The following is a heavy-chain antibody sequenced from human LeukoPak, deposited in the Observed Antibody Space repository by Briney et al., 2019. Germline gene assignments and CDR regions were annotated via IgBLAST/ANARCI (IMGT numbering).Heavy chain of an antibody. V-gene: IGHV4-4*07. CDR2: IYTSGST. D-gene: IGHD6-19*01. J-gene: IGHJ4*02. CDR1: GGSISSYY. CDR3: ARGYSSGWYVGFDY. Sequence: SETLSLTCTVSGGSISSYYWSWIRQPAGKGLEWIGRIYTSGSTNYNPSLKSRVTMSVDTSKNQFSLKLNSVTAADTAVYYCARGYSSGWYVGFDYWGQGTLVTVSS.